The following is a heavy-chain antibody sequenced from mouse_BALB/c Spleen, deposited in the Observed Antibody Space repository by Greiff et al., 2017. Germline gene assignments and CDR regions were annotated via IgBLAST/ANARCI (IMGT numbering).Heavy chain of an antibody. CDR3: VRHAYYGNYWYFDV. J-gene: IGHJ1*01. CDR1: GFTFNTYA. D-gene: IGHD2-10*01. V-gene: IGHV10-1*02. CDR2: IRSKSNNYAT. Sequence: EVKLMESGGGLVQPKGSLKLSCAASGFTFNTYAMNWVRQAPGKGLEWVARIRSKSNNYATYYADSVKDRFTISRDDSQSMLYLQMNNLKTEDTAMYYCVRHAYYGNYWYFDVWGAGTTVTVSS.